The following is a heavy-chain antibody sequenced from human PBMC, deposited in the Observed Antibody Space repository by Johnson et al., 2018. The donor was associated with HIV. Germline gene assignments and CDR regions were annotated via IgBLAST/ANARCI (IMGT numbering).Heavy chain of an antibody. CDR1: GFGFSTYY. CDR2: ISSSGSSI. Sequence: QVQLVESGGGLVKPGGSLRLSCAASGFGFSTYYMSWIRQAPGKGLECLSYISSSGSSIYYTDSVKGRFTISRDNTKKSLYLQMNSLTADDTAIYYCARDEAQTLASAGRDAFDFWGQGTAVTV. V-gene: IGHV3-11*04. D-gene: IGHD6-13*01. CDR3: ARDEAQTLASAGRDAFDF. J-gene: IGHJ3*01.